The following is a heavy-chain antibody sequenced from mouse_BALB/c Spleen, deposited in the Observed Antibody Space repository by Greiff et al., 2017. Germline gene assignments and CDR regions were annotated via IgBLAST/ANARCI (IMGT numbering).Heavy chain of an antibody. D-gene: IGHD2-3*01. CDR2: IYPGSGST. Sequence: LQQPGSELVRPGASVKLSCKASGYTFTSYWMHWVKQRPGQGLEWIGNIYPGSGSTNYDEKFKSKATLTVDTSSSTAYMQLSSLTSEDSAVYYCTRWGWLLRLDYWGQGTTLTVSS. CDR3: TRWGWLLRLDY. CDR1: GYTFTSYW. J-gene: IGHJ2*01. V-gene: IGHV1S22*01.